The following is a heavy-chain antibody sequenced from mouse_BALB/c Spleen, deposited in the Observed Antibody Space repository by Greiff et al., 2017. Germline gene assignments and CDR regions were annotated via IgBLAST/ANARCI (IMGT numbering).Heavy chain of an antibody. Sequence: VHLVESGPGLVQPSQSLSITCTVSGFSLTSYGVHWVRQSPGKGLEWLGVIWSGGSTDYNAAFISRLSISKDNSKSHVFFKMNSLQANDTAIYYCARGNGNLDYWGQGTTLTVSS. D-gene: IGHD2-1*01. J-gene: IGHJ2*01. V-gene: IGHV2-2*02. CDR2: IWSGGST. CDR1: GFSLTSYG. CDR3: ARGNGNLDY.